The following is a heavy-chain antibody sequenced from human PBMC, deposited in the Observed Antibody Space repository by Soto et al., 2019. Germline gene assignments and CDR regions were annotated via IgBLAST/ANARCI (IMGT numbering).Heavy chain of an antibody. D-gene: IGHD6-6*01. CDR3: AKGRSSVIAGRRNPPRFDP. CDR2: MRGNGDKI. V-gene: IGHV3-23*01. J-gene: IGHJ5*02. Sequence: PGGSVSLSCAASGFTLGSYAMSWARLAPGNGLEWVAGMRGNGDKIYYAASVRGRFTISRDNSNKTLYLQMNSMRAEDTAVYYCAKGRSSVIAGRRNPPRFDPWGQGTLVTVYS. CDR1: GFTLGSYA.